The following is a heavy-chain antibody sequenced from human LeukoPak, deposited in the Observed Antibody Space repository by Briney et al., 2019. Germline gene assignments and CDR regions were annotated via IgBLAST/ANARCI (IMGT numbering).Heavy chain of an antibody. CDR3: VSDIDYYDSSGFGGGYYYYYYMDV. Sequence: ASVKVSCKASVYTFIDYHLHGVRQAAGQGLEWMGRINPKSGGTNYAQKFQGRVTMTRDTSISTAYMEMSSLRSDDTAVYFCVSDIDYYDSSGFGGGYYYYYYMDVWGRGTTVTVSS. J-gene: IGHJ6*03. CDR2: INPKSGGT. V-gene: IGHV1-2*06. D-gene: IGHD3-22*01. CDR1: VYTFIDYH.